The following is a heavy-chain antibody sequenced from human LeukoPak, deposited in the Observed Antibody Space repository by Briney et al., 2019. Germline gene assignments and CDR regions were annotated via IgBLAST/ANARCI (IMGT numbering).Heavy chain of an antibody. Sequence: GGSLRLSCAASGFTFSSYAMSWVRQAPGKGLQWVANIKEDGSEIYYVDSVKGRFTISRDNAKKSVYLQMNSLRVEDTAVYYCATDRGWFVLDYWGQGSLVTVSS. CDR3: ATDRGWFVLDY. D-gene: IGHD2-15*01. V-gene: IGHV3-7*01. CDR2: IKEDGSEI. J-gene: IGHJ4*02. CDR1: GFTFSSYA.